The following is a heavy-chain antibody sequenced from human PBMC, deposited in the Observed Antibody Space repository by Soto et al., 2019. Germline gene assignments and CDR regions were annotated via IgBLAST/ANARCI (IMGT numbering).Heavy chain of an antibody. Sequence: GGSLRLSCAASGFTFSSYAMSWVRQAPGKGLEWVSAISGSGGSTYYADSVKGRFTISRDNSKNTLYLQMNSLRAEDTAVYYCAKSIMQDVGFHWGENYLYYFDYWGQGTLVTVSS. V-gene: IGHV3-23*01. D-gene: IGHD3-16*01. CDR1: GFTFSSYA. J-gene: IGHJ4*02. CDR2: ISGSGGST. CDR3: AKSIMQDVGFHWGENYLYYFDY.